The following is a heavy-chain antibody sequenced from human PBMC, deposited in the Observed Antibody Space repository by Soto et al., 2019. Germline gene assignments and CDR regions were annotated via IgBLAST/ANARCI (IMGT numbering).Heavy chain of an antibody. CDR2: ISAYNGNT. D-gene: IGHD6-19*01. CDR1: GYTFTSYG. CDR3: ARAPRGAVAGGNDY. Sequence: VASVKVSCKASGYTFTSYGISWVRQAPGQGLEWMGWISAYNGNTNYAQKLQGRVTMTTDTSTSTAYMELRSLRSDDTAVYYCARAPRGAVAGGNDYWGQGTLVTVSS. J-gene: IGHJ4*02. V-gene: IGHV1-18*01.